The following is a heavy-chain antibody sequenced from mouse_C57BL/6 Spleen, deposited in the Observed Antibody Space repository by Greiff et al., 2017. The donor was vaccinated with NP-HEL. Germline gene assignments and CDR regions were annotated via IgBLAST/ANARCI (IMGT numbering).Heavy chain of an antibody. CDR2: INPSNGGT. Sequence: QVQLQQPGTELVKPGASVKLSCKASGYTFTSYWMHWVKQRPGQGLEWIGNINPSNGGTNYNEKFKSKATLTVDKASSTADMQLSSLTSEDSAVYYCARYGNDDAMDYWGQGTSVTVSS. V-gene: IGHV1-53*01. J-gene: IGHJ4*01. D-gene: IGHD1-1*01. CDR3: ARYGNDDAMDY. CDR1: GYTFTSYW.